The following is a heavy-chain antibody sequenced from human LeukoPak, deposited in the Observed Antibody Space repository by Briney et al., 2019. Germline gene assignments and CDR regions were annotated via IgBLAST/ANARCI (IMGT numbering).Heavy chain of an antibody. CDR2: ISSDGSGK. CDR3: GRVRPGDADY. CDR1: GFTFSTYW. Sequence: GGSLRLSCAASGFTFSTYWMTWIRQAPGKGLEWVASISSDGSGKYYMDSVKGRFTISRDNAKNSLFLRMNSLGAEDTAVYHCGRVRPGDADYWGQGTLVTVSS. J-gene: IGHJ4*02. D-gene: IGHD1-26*01. V-gene: IGHV3-7*01.